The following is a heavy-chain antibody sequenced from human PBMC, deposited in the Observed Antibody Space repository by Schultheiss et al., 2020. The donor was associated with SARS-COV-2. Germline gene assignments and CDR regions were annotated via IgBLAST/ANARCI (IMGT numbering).Heavy chain of an antibody. D-gene: IGHD6-19*01. Sequence: SETLSLTCTVSGASISSGGYSWTWIRQRPGKGLEWIGYIYYSGSTYYNPSLKSLVTISVDTSKNQFSLKLSSVTAADTAVYYCARDRSSDLQHWGQGTLVTGSS. CDR3: ARDRSSDLQH. V-gene: IGHV4-31*01. J-gene: IGHJ1*01. CDR1: GASISSGGYS. CDR2: IYYSGST.